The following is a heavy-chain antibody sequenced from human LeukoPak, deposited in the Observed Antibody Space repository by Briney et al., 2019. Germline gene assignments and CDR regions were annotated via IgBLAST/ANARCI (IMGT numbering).Heavy chain of an antibody. CDR3: ARDPIDY. CDR1: GFTLSTLN. V-gene: IGHV3-33*01. Sequence: PGRSLRLSCAASGFTLSTLNMHWVRQAPGKGPEWVAIIWYDGSNEYYADSVKGRFTISRDNAKNSLYLQMNSLRAEDTAVYYCARDPIDYWGQGTLVTVSS. CDR2: IWYDGSNE. J-gene: IGHJ4*02.